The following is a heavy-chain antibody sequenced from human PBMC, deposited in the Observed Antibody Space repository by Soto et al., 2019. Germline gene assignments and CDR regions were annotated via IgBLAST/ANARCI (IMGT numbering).Heavy chain of an antibody. Sequence: SETLSLTCTVSAGSSSGYYWSWIRQPPGKGLEWIGYIYRSGSANFNPSLKSRVTMSVDTSKNQFSLKLRSVTAADTDVYYCARDSEIWFDPWGQGALVTVSS. CDR1: AGSSSGYY. V-gene: IGHV4-59*12. J-gene: IGHJ5*02. CDR2: IYRSGSA. D-gene: IGHD3-10*01. CDR3: ARDSEIWFDP.